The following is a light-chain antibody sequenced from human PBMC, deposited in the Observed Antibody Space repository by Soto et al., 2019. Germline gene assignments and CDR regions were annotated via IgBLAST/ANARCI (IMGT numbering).Light chain of an antibody. CDR2: WAS. J-gene: IGKJ2*01. V-gene: IGKV4-1*01. CDR3: QQYFSSPFT. Sequence: DIVMTQSPDSLAVSLGERATINCTSSQSVLYSSNNKRYLAWYQQKPGQPPKLLISWASTRESGVPDRFSGSGSGTDFSLNISSLQAEDVAVYYCQQYFSSPFTFGQGTKLEIK. CDR1: QSVLYSSNNKRY.